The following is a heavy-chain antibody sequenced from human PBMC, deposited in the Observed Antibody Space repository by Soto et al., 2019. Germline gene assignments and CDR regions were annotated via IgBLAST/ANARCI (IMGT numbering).Heavy chain of an antibody. CDR1: GYTFTDYN. CDR3: ARGASTDCTNGVCSYHYYYFMDV. CDR2: INPLSGDT. D-gene: IGHD2-8*01. J-gene: IGHJ6*02. V-gene: IGHV1-2*02. Sequence: ASVKVSCKASGYTFTDYNLHWVRQSPGQGLEWMGRINPLSGDTHFVQKFQGRVTMTRDTSISTVYMDLSGLRADDTAVYYCARGASTDCTNGVCSYHYYYFMDVWGQGTTVTVSS.